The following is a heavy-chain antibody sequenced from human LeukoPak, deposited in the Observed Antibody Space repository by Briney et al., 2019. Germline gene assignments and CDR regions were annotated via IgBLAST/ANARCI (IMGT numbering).Heavy chain of an antibody. J-gene: IGHJ4*02. CDR3: ARDLRQWLVSSGVYGY. V-gene: IGHV4-34*01. CDR1: GGSFSGYY. Sequence: SETLSLTCAVYGGSFSGYYWSWIRQPPGKGLEWIGEINHSGSTNYNPSLKSRVTISVDTSKNQFSLKLSSVTAADTAVYYCARDLRQWLVSSGVYGYWGQGTLVTVSS. CDR2: INHSGST. D-gene: IGHD6-19*01.